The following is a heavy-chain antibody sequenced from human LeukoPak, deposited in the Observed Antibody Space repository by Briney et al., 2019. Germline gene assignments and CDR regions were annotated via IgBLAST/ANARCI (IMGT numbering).Heavy chain of an antibody. J-gene: IGHJ6*04. CDR1: GYTFTGYC. D-gene: IGHD3-22*01. Sequence: ASVKVSCKASGYTFTGYCMHWVRQAPGQGLEWMGWINPKSGGTNYARKFQGRVTMTRDTSASTAYMELSSLRSEDMAVYYCARDAGVINDYYDSSGYMDVWGKGTTVTVSS. V-gene: IGHV1-2*02. CDR3: ARDAGVINDYYDSSGYMDV. CDR2: INPKSGGT.